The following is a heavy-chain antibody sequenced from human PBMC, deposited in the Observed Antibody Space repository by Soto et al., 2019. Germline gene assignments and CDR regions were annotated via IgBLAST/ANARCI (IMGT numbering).Heavy chain of an antibody. J-gene: IGHJ4*02. Sequence: LQLQESGPGLVKPSETLSLTCTVSGGSISNSDYFWAWMRQPPGKGLEWVGTISHTGSPRYNPPLKSRVTISVDTSKNQFSLGLPSVTAADTAVFYCASQLESTTYFDYWGRGTLVTVSS. D-gene: IGHD1-1*01. V-gene: IGHV4-39*01. CDR1: GGSISNSDYF. CDR3: ASQLESTTYFDY. CDR2: ISHTGSP.